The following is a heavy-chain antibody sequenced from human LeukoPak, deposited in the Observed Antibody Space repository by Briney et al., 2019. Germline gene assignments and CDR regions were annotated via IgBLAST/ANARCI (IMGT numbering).Heavy chain of an antibody. CDR1: GGTFSSYA. CDR2: ISAYNGNT. J-gene: IGHJ4*02. CDR3: ASLYGSGSYYNDY. D-gene: IGHD3-10*01. Sequence: ASVKVSCKASGGTFSSYAISWVRQAPGQGLEWMGWISAYNGNTNYAQKLQGRVTMTTDTSTSTAYMELRSLRSDDTAVYYCASLYGSGSYYNDYWGQGTLVTVSS. V-gene: IGHV1-18*01.